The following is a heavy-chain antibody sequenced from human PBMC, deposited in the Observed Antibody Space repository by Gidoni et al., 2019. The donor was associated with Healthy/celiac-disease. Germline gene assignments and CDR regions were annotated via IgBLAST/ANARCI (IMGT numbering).Heavy chain of an antibody. CDR2: IYYSGST. D-gene: IGHD6-6*01. CDR1: GGSISSSY. CDR3: AREKYSSSPGLYYYYGMDV. V-gene: IGHV4-59*01. J-gene: IGHJ6*02. Sequence: QVQLQESGPGLVKPSETLSLTGTVSGGSISSSYWSWIRQPPGKGLEWIGYIYYSGSTNYNPSLKSRVTISVDTSKNQFSLKLSSVTAADTAVYYCAREKYSSSPGLYYYYGMDVWGQGTTVTVSS.